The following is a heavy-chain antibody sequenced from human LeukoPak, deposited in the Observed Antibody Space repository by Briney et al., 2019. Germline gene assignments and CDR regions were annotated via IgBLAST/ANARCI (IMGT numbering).Heavy chain of an antibody. Sequence: GASVKVSCKASGYTFTGYYMHWVRQAPGQGLEWMGWINPNSGGTNYAQKFQGRVTMTRDTSISTAYMELSRLRSDDTAVYYCASPGTDGYNPGGLDYWGQGTLVTVSS. D-gene: IGHD5-24*01. CDR1: GYTFTGYY. CDR2: INPNSGGT. CDR3: ASPGTDGYNPGGLDY. V-gene: IGHV1-2*02. J-gene: IGHJ4*02.